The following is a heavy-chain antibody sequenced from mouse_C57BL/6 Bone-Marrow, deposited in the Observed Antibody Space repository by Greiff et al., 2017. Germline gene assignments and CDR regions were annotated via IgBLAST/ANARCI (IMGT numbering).Heavy chain of an antibody. D-gene: IGHD1-1*01. CDR1: GYTFTSYW. CDR3: ARDYYGTSLAY. Sequence: QVQLQQSGAELVRPGSSVKLSCKASGYTFTSYWMHWVKQRPIQGLEWIGNIDPSDSETHYNQKFKDKATLTVDKSSSTAYMQLSSLTSEDSAVYYCARDYYGTSLAYWGQGTLVTVSA. J-gene: IGHJ3*01. CDR2: IDPSDSET. V-gene: IGHV1-52*01.